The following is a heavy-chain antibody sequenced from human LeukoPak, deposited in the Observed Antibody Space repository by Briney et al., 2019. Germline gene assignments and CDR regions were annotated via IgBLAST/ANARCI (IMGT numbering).Heavy chain of an antibody. J-gene: IGHJ4*02. V-gene: IGHV3-23*01. CDR2: IIGSGGRT. CDR3: AKRKSGNSGLYHFDY. CDR1: GFTSNTYA. D-gene: IGHD3-10*01. Sequence: GGSLRLSCAASGFTSNTYAMSWVRQAPGKGLEWVSSIIGSGGRTYYADSVEGRFTVSRDNSQNTVYLQMNGLRAEDTAIYYCAKRKSGNSGLYHFDYWGPGTLVTVSS.